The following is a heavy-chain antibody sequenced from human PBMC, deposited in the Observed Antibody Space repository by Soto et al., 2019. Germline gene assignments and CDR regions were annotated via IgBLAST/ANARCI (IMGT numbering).Heavy chain of an antibody. Sequence: GGSLRLSCAASGFTFSSYGMHWVRQAPGKGLEWVAVISYDGSNKYYADSVKGRFTISRDNSKNTLYLQMNSLRAEDTAVYYCAKDAQGLGYYWGQGTLVTVSS. CDR3: AKDAQGLGYY. D-gene: IGHD6-19*01. V-gene: IGHV3-30*18. CDR1: GFTFSSYG. J-gene: IGHJ4*02. CDR2: ISYDGSNK.